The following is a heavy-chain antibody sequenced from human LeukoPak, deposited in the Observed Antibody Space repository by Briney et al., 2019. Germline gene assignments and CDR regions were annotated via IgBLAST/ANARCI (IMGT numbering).Heavy chain of an antibody. CDR2: IKPSGGNT. CDR3: AREVPENFNFDY. Sequence: ASVKVSCKASGYTFTSYYTHWVRQAPGQGLEWMGIIKPSGGNTLYAQKFQGRVTVTSDMSTSTVYVELSSLRSEDTAVYYCAREVPENFNFDYWGQGTLVTVSS. D-gene: IGHD2/OR15-2a*01. J-gene: IGHJ4*02. CDR1: GYTFTSYY. V-gene: IGHV1-46*01.